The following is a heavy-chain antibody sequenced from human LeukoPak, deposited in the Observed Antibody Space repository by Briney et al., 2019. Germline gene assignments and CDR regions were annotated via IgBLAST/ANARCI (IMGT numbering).Heavy chain of an antibody. CDR3: CRGSYYDY. Sequence: SVKVSCKASGGTFSSYAISWVRQAPGQGLEWMGWISAYNGNTNYAQKLQGRVTMTTDTSTSTAYIELRSLRSDDTAVYYCCRGSYYDYWGQGTLVTVSA. J-gene: IGHJ4*02. V-gene: IGHV1-18*01. CDR1: GGTFSSYA. CDR2: ISAYNGNT. D-gene: IGHD1-26*01.